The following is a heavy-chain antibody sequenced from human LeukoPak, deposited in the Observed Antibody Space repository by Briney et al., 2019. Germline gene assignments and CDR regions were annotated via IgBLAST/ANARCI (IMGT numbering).Heavy chain of an antibody. Sequence: GGSLRLSCAASGFSFNSYWMTWVRQTPGRGLEWVANINPAGSDTYYVDPVKGRFTISRDNAKNLVYLQMNSLRAEDTAVYSCGRFGYVAAVGLWGQGTLVTV. CDR1: GFSFNSYW. CDR3: GRFGYVAAVGL. V-gene: IGHV3-7*01. CDR2: INPAGSDT. D-gene: IGHD2-15*01. J-gene: IGHJ4*02.